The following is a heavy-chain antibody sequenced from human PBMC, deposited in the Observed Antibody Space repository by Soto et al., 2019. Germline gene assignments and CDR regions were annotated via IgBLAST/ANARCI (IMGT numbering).Heavy chain of an antibody. CDR2: INGGGDST. CDR1: GFPFNDYG. Sequence: PGGSLRLSCEASGFPFNDYGMTWVRQAPGKSLEWVSAINGGGDSTFYADSVKGRFTISRDNSRNTVYLQMNSLRVDDTAVYYCAKNLDTTQYSTEKLDYWGRGTLVTVSS. CDR3: AKNLDTTQYSTEKLDY. V-gene: IGHV3-23*01. J-gene: IGHJ4*02. D-gene: IGHD6-13*01.